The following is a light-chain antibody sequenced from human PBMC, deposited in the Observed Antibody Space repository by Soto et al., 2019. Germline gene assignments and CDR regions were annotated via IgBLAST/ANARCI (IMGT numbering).Light chain of an antibody. V-gene: IGLV2-11*01. CDR1: SSDVGGYNY. J-gene: IGLJ1*01. CDR3: CSYAGSYKGYV. Sequence: QSALTQPRSVSGSPGQSVTISCTGTSSDVGGYNYVSWYQQHPGKAPKFMIYDVSKRPSGVPDRFSGSKSGNTASLTISGLQAEDGADYYCCSYAGSYKGYVFGSGTKVTVL. CDR2: DVS.